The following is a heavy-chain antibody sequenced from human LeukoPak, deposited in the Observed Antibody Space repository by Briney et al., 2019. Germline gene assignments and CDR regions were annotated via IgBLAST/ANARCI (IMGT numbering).Heavy chain of an antibody. CDR2: IKQDGSGK. V-gene: IGHV3-7*01. CDR3: ARGKDYDFWSGYRAGFDY. CDR1: GFTFSSYW. D-gene: IGHD3-3*01. J-gene: IGHJ4*02. Sequence: PGGSLRLSCAAFGFTFSSYWMSWVRQAPGKGLEWVANIKQDGSGKYYVDSVKGRFTISRDNAKNSLYLQMSSLRAEDTAVYYCARGKDYDFWSGYRAGFDYWGQGTLVTVSS.